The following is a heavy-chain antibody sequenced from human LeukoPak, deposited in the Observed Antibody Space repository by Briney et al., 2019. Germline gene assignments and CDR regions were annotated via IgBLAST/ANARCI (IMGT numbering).Heavy chain of an antibody. CDR2: MNPNSGNT. CDR3: ARAAPIFGVIIMDV. D-gene: IGHD3-3*01. V-gene: IGHV1-8*01. Sequence: ASVKVSCKASGYTFTSYDINWVRQATGQGLEWMGWMNPNSGNTGYAQKFQGRVTMTRNTSISTAYMELRSLRSDDTAVYYCARAAPIFGVIIMDVWGKGTTVTVSS. CDR1: GYTFTSYD. J-gene: IGHJ6*04.